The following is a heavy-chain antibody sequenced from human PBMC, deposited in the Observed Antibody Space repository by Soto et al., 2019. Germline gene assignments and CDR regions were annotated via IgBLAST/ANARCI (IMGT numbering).Heavy chain of an antibody. CDR2: INHRGST. V-gene: IGHV4-34*01. CDR3: ARTYIVTTNWFDP. CDR1: GGSFVGYY. D-gene: IGHD5-12*01. Sequence: SETLSLTCAVDGGSFVGYYWTWIRQSPGKGLGGIGEINHRGSTNSNPSLKSRVTISIDTSKNQVSLTLTPVTAADTSVYYCARTYIVTTNWFDPWGQGTLVTVS. J-gene: IGHJ5*02.